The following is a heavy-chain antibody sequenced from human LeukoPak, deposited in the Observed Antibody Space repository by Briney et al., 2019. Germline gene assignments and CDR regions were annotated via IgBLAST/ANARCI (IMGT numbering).Heavy chain of an antibody. Sequence: GRSLRLSCAASGFTFSRYGMHWVRQAPGKGLEWVTAISYDGSNKYYADSVKGRFTISRDNSKNTLYVQMNSLRAEDTAVYYCARDRPQQWLVRGQRGYYYYMDVWGKGTTVTISS. CDR2: ISYDGSNK. CDR1: GFTFSRYG. CDR3: ARDRPQQWLVRGQRGYYYYMDV. V-gene: IGHV3-30*04. D-gene: IGHD6-19*01. J-gene: IGHJ6*03.